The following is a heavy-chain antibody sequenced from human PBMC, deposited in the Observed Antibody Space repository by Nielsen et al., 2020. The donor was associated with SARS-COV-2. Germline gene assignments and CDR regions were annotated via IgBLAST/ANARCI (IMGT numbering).Heavy chain of an antibody. Sequence: GESLKISCAASGFTFSSYAMSWVRQAPGKGLEWVSSIDWNGGMKSTVYLLDDRFTVSRDNSKNTLYLQMDSLTADDAAMYHCVKEHDSPSGYWGPGTLVTVSS. V-gene: IGHV3-23*01. CDR2: IDWNGGMK. CDR3: VKEHDSPSGY. J-gene: IGHJ4*02. D-gene: IGHD3-22*01. CDR1: GFTFSSYA.